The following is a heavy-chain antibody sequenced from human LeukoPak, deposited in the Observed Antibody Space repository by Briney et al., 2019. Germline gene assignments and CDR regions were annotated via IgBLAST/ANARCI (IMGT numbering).Heavy chain of an antibody. CDR1: GFAFSGYW. Sequence: GGSLRLSCAASGFAFSGYWMHWVRQAPGKGLVWVSHIHSDGSSTSYVDSVKGRFTISRDNAKNTVYLQMNSLRADDTAVYYCVRGGIGCFDYWGQGSLVTVSS. V-gene: IGHV3-74*01. J-gene: IGHJ4*02. D-gene: IGHD6-19*01. CDR3: VRGGIGCFDY. CDR2: IHSDGSST.